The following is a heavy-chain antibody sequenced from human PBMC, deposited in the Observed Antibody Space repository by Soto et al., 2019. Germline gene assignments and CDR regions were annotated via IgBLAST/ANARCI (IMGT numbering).Heavy chain of an antibody. D-gene: IGHD6-19*01. CDR2: ISGSGGST. Sequence: EVQLLESGGGLVQPGGSLRLSCAASGFTFSSYAMSWVRQAPGKGLGWVSAISGSGGSTYYADSVKGRFTISRDNSKTTLYLQMNSLRSEDTDVYYCAKYGRWLVHFYYYGMDVCGQGTTVTVSS. CDR1: GFTFSSYA. J-gene: IGHJ6*02. CDR3: AKYGRWLVHFYYYGMDV. V-gene: IGHV3-23*01.